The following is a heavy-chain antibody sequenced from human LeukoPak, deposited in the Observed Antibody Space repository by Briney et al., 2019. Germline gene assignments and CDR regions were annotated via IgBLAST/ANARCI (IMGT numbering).Heavy chain of an antibody. CDR2: IWFDESNI. J-gene: IGHJ4*02. D-gene: IGHD3-16*01. CDR3: VRDATNYESDGLDY. V-gene: IGHV3-33*01. CDR1: GFLFGSFA. Sequence: TGGSLRLSCTASGFLFGSFAMHWVRQAPGKGLEWVAVIWFDESNIHYVDSVKDRFTISRDNSRNTVYLQMSSLRAEDTAVYFCVRDATNYESDGLDYWGQGTLVTVSS.